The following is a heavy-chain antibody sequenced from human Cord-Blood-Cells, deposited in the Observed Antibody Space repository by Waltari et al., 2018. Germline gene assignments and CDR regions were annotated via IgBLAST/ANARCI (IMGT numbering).Heavy chain of an antibody. CDR2: INPNSGGT. CDR1: GYTFTGYH. D-gene: IGHD6-6*01. CDR3: ALEYSSSPDAFDI. Sequence: QLQLVQSGAEVKKPGASVKVSCKAFGYTFTGYHMQWLRQAPGQGLEWMGWINPNSGGTTYAQKFQGRVTMTRDTSISTAYMELSRLRSDDTAVYYCALEYSSSPDAFDIWGQGTMVTVSS. J-gene: IGHJ3*02. V-gene: IGHV1-2*02.